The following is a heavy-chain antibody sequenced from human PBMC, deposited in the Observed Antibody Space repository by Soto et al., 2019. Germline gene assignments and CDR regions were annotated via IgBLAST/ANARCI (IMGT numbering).Heavy chain of an antibody. V-gene: IGHV3-7*01. D-gene: IGHD2-15*01. J-gene: IGHJ4*02. Sequence: GGSLRLSCAASGFTFSRYWMTWVRQAPGKGLEWVANIKQDGSEIYYVDSVKGRFTISRDNAENSLYLQLSSLRAEDTAVYYCARDPVCSGGSCYDYWGQGTLVTVSS. CDR1: GFTFSRYW. CDR3: ARDPVCSGGSCYDY. CDR2: IKQDGSEI.